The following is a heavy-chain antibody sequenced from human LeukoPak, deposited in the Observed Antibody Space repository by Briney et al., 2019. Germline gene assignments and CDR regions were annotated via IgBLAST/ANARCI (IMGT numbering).Heavy chain of an antibody. V-gene: IGHV3-23*01. D-gene: IGHD5-18*01. CDR1: GFTFSSYA. J-gene: IGHJ4*02. Sequence: GGSLRLSCAASGFTFSSYAMSWVRHAPGKGLEWVSGISDSGDSTYYADSVKGRFTISRDNSKNTLYLQMNSLRAEDTAVYYCAKDKDKAMDPNFDNWGQGTQVTVSS. CDR2: ISDSGDST. CDR3: AKDKDKAMDPNFDN.